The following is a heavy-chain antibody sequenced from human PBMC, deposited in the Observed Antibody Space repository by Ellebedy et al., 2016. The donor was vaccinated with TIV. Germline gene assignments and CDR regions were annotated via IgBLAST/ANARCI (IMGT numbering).Heavy chain of an antibody. D-gene: IGHD1-26*01. Sequence: SVKVSXXASGDIFSNYAISWVRQAPGQGLEWMGGITPLFGTANYAQKFQGRVTITADKSTSTAYMELSSLRSEDTAMYYCARLAAESQELPDYWGQGTLVTVSS. CDR2: ITPLFGTA. V-gene: IGHV1-69*06. J-gene: IGHJ4*02. CDR1: GDIFSNYA. CDR3: ARLAAESQELPDY.